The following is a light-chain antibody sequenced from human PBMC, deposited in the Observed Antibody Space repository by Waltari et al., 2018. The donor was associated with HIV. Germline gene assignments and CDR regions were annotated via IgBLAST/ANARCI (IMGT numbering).Light chain of an antibody. J-gene: IGLJ3*02. CDR1: SSNIGSNT. V-gene: IGLV1-44*01. CDR3: AAWDDSLNGWV. CDR2: SNN. Sequence: QSVLTQRPSASGTPGQRVTIPCSGISSNIGSNTVNWYQQLPGTAPKLLIYSNNQRPSGVPDRFSGSKSGTSASLAISGLQSEDEADYYCAAWDDSLNGWVFGGGTKLTVL.